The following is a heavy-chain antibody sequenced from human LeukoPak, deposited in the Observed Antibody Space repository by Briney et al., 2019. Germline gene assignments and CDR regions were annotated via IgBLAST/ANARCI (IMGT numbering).Heavy chain of an antibody. CDR3: ARQTGSGLFTLP. J-gene: IGHJ4*02. Sequence: SETLSLTCTVSGGSISISGYYWGWNRQPPGKGLEWIGTIYYNGNTYYNASLKSRVTISIDTSKNQISLRLTSVTATDTAMYYCARQTGSGLFTLPGGQGTLVTVSS. CDR1: GGSISISGYY. CDR2: IYYNGNT. D-gene: IGHD3/OR15-3a*01. V-gene: IGHV4-39*01.